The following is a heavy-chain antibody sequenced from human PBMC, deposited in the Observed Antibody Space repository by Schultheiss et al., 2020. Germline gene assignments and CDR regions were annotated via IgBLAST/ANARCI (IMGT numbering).Heavy chain of an antibody. CDR2: IYYSGST. CDR3: ARDGPGWELLFDY. J-gene: IGHJ4*02. D-gene: IGHD1-26*01. Sequence: SATLSLTCTVSGGSISNYYWSWIRQFPGKGLEWIGYIYYSGSTNYNPSLKSRVTISVDTSKNQFSLKLSSVTAADTAVYYCARDGPGWELLFDYWGQGTLVTVSS. CDR1: GGSISNYY. V-gene: IGHV4-59*12.